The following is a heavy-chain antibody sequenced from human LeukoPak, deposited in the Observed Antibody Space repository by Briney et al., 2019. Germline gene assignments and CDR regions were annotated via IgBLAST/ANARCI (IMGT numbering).Heavy chain of an antibody. J-gene: IGHJ6*03. V-gene: IGHV3-15*01. CDR1: GFTFSNAW. CDR3: TNYHDYYYYYMDV. CDR2: IKSKTDGGTT. Sequence: GGSLRLSCAASGFTFSNAWMSWVRQAPGKGLEWVGRIKSKTDGGTTDYAAPVKGRFTISRDDSKNTLYLQMNSLKTEDTAVYYCTNYHDYYYYYMDVWGKGTTVTVSS. D-gene: IGHD1-14*01.